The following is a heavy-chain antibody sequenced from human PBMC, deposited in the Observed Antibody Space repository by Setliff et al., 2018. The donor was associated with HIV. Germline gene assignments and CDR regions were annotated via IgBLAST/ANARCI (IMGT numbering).Heavy chain of an antibody. V-gene: IGHV5-51*01. CDR2: IYPGDSDT. Sequence: GESLKISCKGSGYSFTNYWIGWVRQMPGKGLEWMGIIYPGDSDTRYSPSFQGQVTISADKSISTAYLQWSSLKASDTAMYYCARLSMMTATRIYYFDYWGPGTLVTVSS. D-gene: IGHD2-15*01. CDR3: ARLSMMTATRIYYFDY. CDR1: GYSFTNYW. J-gene: IGHJ4*02.